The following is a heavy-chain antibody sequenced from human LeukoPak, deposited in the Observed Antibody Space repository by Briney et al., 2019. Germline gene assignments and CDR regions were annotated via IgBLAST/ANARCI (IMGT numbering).Heavy chain of an antibody. CDR2: ISSSSSYT. J-gene: IGHJ4*02. Sequence: PGESLRLSCAASGFTFSDYYMSWIRQAPREGLEWVSYISSSSSYTNYADSVKGRFTISRDNAKNSLYLQMNSVRAEDTAVYYCARDSGSYSGVDYWGQGTLVTVSS. D-gene: IGHD1-26*01. CDR1: GFTFSDYY. CDR3: ARDSGSYSGVDY. V-gene: IGHV3-11*06.